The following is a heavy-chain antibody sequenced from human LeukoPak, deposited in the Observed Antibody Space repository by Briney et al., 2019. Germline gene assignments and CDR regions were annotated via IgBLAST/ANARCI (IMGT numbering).Heavy chain of an antibody. V-gene: IGHV4-59*12. J-gene: IGHJ4*02. Sequence: SETLSLTCTVSGGSISSYYWSWIRQPPGKGLEWIGYIYYSGSTNYNPSLKSRVTISVDTSKNQFSLKLSSVTAADTAVYYCARDMVGYFDWPNARGGSDYWGQGTLVTVSS. CDR1: GGSISSYY. CDR3: ARDMVGYFDWPNARGGSDY. D-gene: IGHD3-9*01. CDR2: IYYSGST.